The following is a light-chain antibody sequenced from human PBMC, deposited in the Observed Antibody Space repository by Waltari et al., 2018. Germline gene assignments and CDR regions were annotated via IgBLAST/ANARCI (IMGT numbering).Light chain of an antibody. V-gene: IGLV3-19*01. CDR2: GKN. Sequence: SSELTQDPAVSVALGQTVRITCQGDSLRKYYASWYQQKPGQAPVLVIYGKNNRHSGIPDRFPGSSSGNTASLTITGAQAEDEADYYCYSRDSSGDHKVFGGGTKLTVL. CDR1: SLRKYY. CDR3: YSRDSSGDHKV. J-gene: IGLJ2*01.